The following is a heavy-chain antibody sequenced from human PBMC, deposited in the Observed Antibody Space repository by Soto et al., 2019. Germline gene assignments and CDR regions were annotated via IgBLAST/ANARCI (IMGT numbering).Heavy chain of an antibody. CDR1: GGSISGYY. J-gene: IGHJ4*02. D-gene: IGHD3-9*01. Sequence: PSETLSLTCTVSGGSISGYYWSWIRQSPEKGLEWIGYTYYSGSTNCNPSLKSRVTISVDTSRSQFSLNLSSVTAADTAVYYCARLEGLATISYYFDFWGPGALVTVSS. CDR2: TYYSGST. V-gene: IGHV4-59*12. CDR3: ARLEGLATISYYFDF.